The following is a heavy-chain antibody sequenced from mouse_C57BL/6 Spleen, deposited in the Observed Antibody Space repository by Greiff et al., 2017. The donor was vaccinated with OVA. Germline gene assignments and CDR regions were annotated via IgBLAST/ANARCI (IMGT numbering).Heavy chain of an antibody. J-gene: IGHJ1*03. D-gene: IGHD1-1*01. V-gene: IGHV5-17*01. CDR3: ARSYGSRDWYFDV. Sequence: EVHLVESGGGLVKPGGSLKLSCAASGFTFSDYGMHWVRQAPEKGLEWVAYISSGSSTIYYADTVKGRFTISRDNAKNTLFLQMTSLRSEDTAMYYCARSYGSRDWYFDVWGTGTTVTVSS. CDR2: ISSGSSTI. CDR1: GFTFSDYG.